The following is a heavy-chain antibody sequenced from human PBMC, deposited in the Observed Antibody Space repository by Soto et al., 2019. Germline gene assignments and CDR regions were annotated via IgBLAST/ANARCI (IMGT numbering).Heavy chain of an antibody. CDR3: ARSLPGTYGAFDL. CDR2: ISGDGSST. V-gene: IGHV3-74*01. CDR1: EFTFRSYW. D-gene: IGHD1-7*01. J-gene: IGHJ3*01. Sequence: GGSLRLSCAASEFTFRSYWMHWVRQSPGKGLVWVSRISGDGSSTTYADSVRGRFTISRDNAKNTVYLQMDSLRAEDAAVYYCARSLPGTYGAFDLWGQGTMVTVSS.